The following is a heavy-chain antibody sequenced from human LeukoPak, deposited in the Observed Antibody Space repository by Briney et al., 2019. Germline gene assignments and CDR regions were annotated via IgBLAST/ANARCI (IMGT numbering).Heavy chain of an antibody. V-gene: IGHV3-23*01. J-gene: IGHJ4*02. CDR2: IRGSGGST. CDR1: GFTLSSHA. Sequence: GGSLTLSCPASGFTLSSHAMSWVRQAPGKGLEWVSAIRGSGGSTYYADSVKGWFTISRDNSKNTLYLQMNSLRAEGTAVYYCAKVAWELLPDYWGQGTLVTVSS. D-gene: IGHD1-26*01. CDR3: AKVAWELLPDY.